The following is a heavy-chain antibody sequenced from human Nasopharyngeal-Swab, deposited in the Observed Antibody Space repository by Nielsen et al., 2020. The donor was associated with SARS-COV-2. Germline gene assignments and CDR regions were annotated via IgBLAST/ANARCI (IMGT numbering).Heavy chain of an antibody. D-gene: IGHD3-22*01. J-gene: IGHJ3*02. CDR1: GYIFSDYW. V-gene: IGHV5-51*01. CDR2: IFPSDSDA. CDR3: ARVYGYYLMRDDSHDTFDI. Sequence: GGSLRLSCKGSGYIFSDYWMDWVRQVPGKGLEWVGAIFPSDSDARYSPSFQGHVTIAADKSISTAYLQWSSLQASDTAMYYCARVYGYYLMRDDSHDTFDIWGQGTMLTVSS.